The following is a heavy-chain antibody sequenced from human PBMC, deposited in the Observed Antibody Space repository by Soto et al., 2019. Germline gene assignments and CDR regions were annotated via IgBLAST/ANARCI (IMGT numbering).Heavy chain of an antibody. J-gene: IGHJ6*02. V-gene: IGHV1-69*13. D-gene: IGHD3-10*01. CDR1: GGTFSSYA. CDR3: AIPGYGSGSVYYYYGMDV. Sequence: VKVSCKASGGTFSSYAISWVRQAPGQGLEWMGGIIPIFGTANYAQKFQGRVTITADESTSTAYMELSSLRSEDTAVYYCAIPGYGSGSVYYYYGMDVWGQGTTVTVSS. CDR2: IIPIFGTA.